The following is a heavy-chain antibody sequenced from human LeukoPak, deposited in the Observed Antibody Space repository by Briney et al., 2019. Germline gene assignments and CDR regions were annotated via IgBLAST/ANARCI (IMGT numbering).Heavy chain of an antibody. CDR3: ARDLTAAAGGPEYMDV. CDR2: ISSSSSYI. J-gene: IGHJ6*03. D-gene: IGHD6-13*01. V-gene: IGHV3-21*01. CDR1: GFTFSSYW. Sequence: GGSLRLSCAASGFTFSSYWMSWVRQAPGKGLEWVSSISSSSSYIYYADSVKGRFTISRDNAKNSLYLQMNSLRAEDTAVYYCARDLTAAAGGPEYMDVWGKGTTVTVSS.